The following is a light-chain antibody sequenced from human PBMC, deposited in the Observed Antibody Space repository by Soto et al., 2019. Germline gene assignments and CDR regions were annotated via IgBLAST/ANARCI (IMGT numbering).Light chain of an antibody. J-gene: IGKJ1*01. CDR2: GAS. CDR1: QSVSSN. Sequence: VMTQSPATLSVSPGERAPLSCRSSQSVSSNLAWYQQKPGQAPRLLIYGASTRATGIPARFSGSGSGTEFTLTISSLQSEDFAVYYCQQYNNWPRWTFGQGTKVDIK. CDR3: QQYNNWPRWT. V-gene: IGKV3-15*01.